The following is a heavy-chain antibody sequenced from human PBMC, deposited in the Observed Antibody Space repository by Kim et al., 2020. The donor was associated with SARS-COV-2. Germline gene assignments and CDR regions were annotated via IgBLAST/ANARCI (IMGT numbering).Heavy chain of an antibody. CDR1: GYTFTSYG. J-gene: IGHJ6*02. CDR2: ISAYNGNT. CDR3: ARAEEISHDYGDNYYYYGMDV. D-gene: IGHD4-17*01. Sequence: ASVKVSCKASGYTFTSYGISWVRQAPGQGLEWMGWISAYNGNTNYAQKLQGRVTMTTDTSTSTAYMELRSLRSDDTAVYYCARAEEISHDYGDNYYYYGMDVWGQGTTVTVSS. V-gene: IGHV1-18*01.